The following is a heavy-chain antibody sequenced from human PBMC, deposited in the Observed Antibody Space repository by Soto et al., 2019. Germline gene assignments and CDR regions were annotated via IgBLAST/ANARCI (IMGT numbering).Heavy chain of an antibody. V-gene: IGHV3-30-3*01. CDR2: ISYDGSNK. CDR1: GFTFSSYA. CDR3: ARTPRGQWELPYYYYGMDV. D-gene: IGHD1-26*01. Sequence: QVQLVESGGGVVQPGRSLRLSCAASGFTFSSYAMHWVRQAPGKGLEWVAVISYDGSNKYYADSVKGRFTISRDNSKNTLYLQMNSLRAEDTAVYYCARTPRGQWELPYYYYGMDVWCQGTTVTVSS. J-gene: IGHJ6*02.